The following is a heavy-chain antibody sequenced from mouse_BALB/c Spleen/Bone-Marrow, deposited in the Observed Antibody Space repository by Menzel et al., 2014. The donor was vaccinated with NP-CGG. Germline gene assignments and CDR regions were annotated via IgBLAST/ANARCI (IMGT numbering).Heavy chain of an antibody. Sequence: LQQSGAELVKPGASVKLSCKASGYTFTSYYMYWVKQRPGQGLEWIGEINPSNGGTNFNEKFKSKATLTVDKSSSXXXXXXSSLTSEDSAVYYCTRSTMITYFDYWGQGTTLTASS. CDR1: GYTFTSYY. CDR2: INPSNGGT. J-gene: IGHJ2*01. D-gene: IGHD2-4*01. V-gene: IGHV1S81*02. CDR3: TRSTMITYFDY.